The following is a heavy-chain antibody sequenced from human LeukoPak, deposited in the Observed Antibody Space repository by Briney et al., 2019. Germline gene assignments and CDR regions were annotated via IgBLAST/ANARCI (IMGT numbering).Heavy chain of an antibody. Sequence: ASVKVSCKASGYTFTSYAMHWVRQAPGQRLEWMGWINAGNGNTKYSQKFQGRVTITRDTSASTAYMELSSLRSEDTAVYYCARGPRGWGEGALPNFDYWGQGTQVTVSS. CDR3: ARGPRGWGEGALPNFDY. J-gene: IGHJ4*02. V-gene: IGHV1-3*01. D-gene: IGHD6-19*01. CDR1: GYTFTSYA. CDR2: INAGNGNT.